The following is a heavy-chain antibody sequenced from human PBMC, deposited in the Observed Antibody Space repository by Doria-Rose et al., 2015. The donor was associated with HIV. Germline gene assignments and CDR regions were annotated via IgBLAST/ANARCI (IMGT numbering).Heavy chain of an antibody. Sequence: VSGGSISSGGYYWGWVRQHPGKGLEWIGYIYYSGSTYYNSSLKSRVTISIDTSHNQFSLNLSSVTAADTAVYYCARELRLNTYYFDYWGQGTLVSVSS. CDR1: GGSISSGGYY. CDR2: IYYSGST. J-gene: IGHJ4*02. V-gene: IGHV4-31*02. D-gene: IGHD5-12*01. CDR3: ARELRLNTYYFDY.